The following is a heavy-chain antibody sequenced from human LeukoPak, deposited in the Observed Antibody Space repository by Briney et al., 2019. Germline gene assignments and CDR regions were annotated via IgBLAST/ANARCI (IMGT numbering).Heavy chain of an antibody. CDR1: GFTFGSYA. D-gene: IGHD2-2*02. CDR2: ISGGGGST. Sequence: GGSLRLSCAPSGFTFGSYAMSWVRQAPGKGLEWVSAISGGGGSTYYADSVKGRFTISRDNSKNTLYLQMNSLRAEDTAVYYCAKGDQLLYLAAFDIWGQGTMVTVSS. CDR3: AKGDQLLYLAAFDI. J-gene: IGHJ3*02. V-gene: IGHV3-23*01.